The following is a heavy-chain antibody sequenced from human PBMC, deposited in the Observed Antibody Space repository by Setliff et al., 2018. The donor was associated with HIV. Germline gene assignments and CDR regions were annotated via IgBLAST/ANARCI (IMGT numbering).Heavy chain of an antibody. CDR1: GGSMRSHY. V-gene: IGHV4-59*11. CDR3: ARASFEGGWGFYYYYYMDV. Sequence: PSETLSLTCTISGGSMRSHYWSWIRQPPGRGLEWIGYISDTGSTTYSPSLKSRATISVDSSRNQLSLNVTSVTTADTAMYFCARASFEGGWGFYYYYYMDVWGKGTTVTVSS. J-gene: IGHJ6*03. D-gene: IGHD2-21*01. CDR2: ISDTGST.